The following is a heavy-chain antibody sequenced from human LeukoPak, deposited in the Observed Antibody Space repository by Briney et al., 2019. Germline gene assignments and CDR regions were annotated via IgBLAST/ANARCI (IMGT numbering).Heavy chain of an antibody. V-gene: IGHV4-4*07. Sequence: SETLSLTCTVSGVSISSYYWSWIRQPAGKGLEWIGRIYTSGSTNYNPSLKSRVTMSVDTSKNQFSLKLSSVTAADTAVYYCARVMGGYCSGGSCYRPNWFDPWGQGTLVTVSS. CDR1: GVSISSYY. D-gene: IGHD2-15*01. CDR2: IYTSGST. J-gene: IGHJ5*02. CDR3: ARVMGGYCSGGSCYRPNWFDP.